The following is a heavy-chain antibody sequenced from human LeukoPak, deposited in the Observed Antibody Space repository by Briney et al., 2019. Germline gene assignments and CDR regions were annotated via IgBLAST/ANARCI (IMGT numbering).Heavy chain of an antibody. D-gene: IGHD2-15*01. CDR1: GYTFTSYG. CDR3: ARGCSGGSCSFDY. J-gene: IGHJ4*02. V-gene: IGHV1-18*04. CDR2: ISAYNGNT. Sequence: VASVKVSCKASGYTFTSYGISLVRDRPGQGLEWVGWISAYNGNTNYAQKLQGRATMTTDTSTSTAYMELRSLRSDDTAVYYCARGCSGGSCSFDYWGQGTLVTVSS.